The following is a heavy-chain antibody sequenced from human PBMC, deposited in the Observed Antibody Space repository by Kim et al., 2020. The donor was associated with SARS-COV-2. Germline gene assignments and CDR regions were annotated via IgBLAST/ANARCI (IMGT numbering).Heavy chain of an antibody. Sequence: GGSLRLSCAASGFTFNSHWMHWVRQAPGKGLVWVSRINSDGSTTSYADSVKGRFTISRDNAKNTLYLQINSLRAEDTAVYYCARRQFTSGWYYFDSWGQGTLVTVSS. CDR1: GFTFNSHW. CDR2: INSDGSTT. V-gene: IGHV3-74*01. J-gene: IGHJ4*02. D-gene: IGHD6-19*01. CDR3: ARRQFTSGWYYFDS.